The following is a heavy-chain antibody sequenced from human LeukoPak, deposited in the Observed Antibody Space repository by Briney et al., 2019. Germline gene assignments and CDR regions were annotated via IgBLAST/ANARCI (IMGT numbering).Heavy chain of an antibody. J-gene: IGHJ3*02. V-gene: IGHV4-59*03. Sequence: SETLSLTCTVSGGSISSSYWSWIRQPPGKGLEWIGFIYYSGNTHYNPPLKSRVTISVDTSKNLFSLKLTSVTAADTAVYYCAKTNWGAFDIWGQGTMVTVSS. CDR2: IYYSGNT. CDR1: GGSISSSY. CDR3: AKTNWGAFDI. D-gene: IGHD7-27*01.